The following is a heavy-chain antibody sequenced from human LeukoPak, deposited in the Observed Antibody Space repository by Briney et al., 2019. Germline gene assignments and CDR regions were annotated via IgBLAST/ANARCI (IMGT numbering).Heavy chain of an antibody. CDR2: ISWNSGSI. J-gene: IGHJ4*02. Sequence: GGSLRFSGAASGFTFDDYAMHWVRQAPGKGLEGGSGISWNSGSIGYADSVKGRFTISRDNAKNSLYLQMNSLRAEDTALYYCAKDRGSYYAFDYWGQGTLVTVSS. CDR1: GFTFDDYA. V-gene: IGHV3-9*01. D-gene: IGHD1-26*01. CDR3: AKDRGSYYAFDY.